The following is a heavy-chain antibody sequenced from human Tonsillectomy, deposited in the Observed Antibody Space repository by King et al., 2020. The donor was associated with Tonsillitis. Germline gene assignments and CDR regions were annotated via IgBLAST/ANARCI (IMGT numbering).Heavy chain of an antibody. CDR1: GGSFSSYA. V-gene: IGHV1-69*01. Sequence: QLVQSGAEVKKPGSSVKVSCKASGGSFSSYAISWVRQAPGQGLEWMGGIIPPFGTANFAQNFQGRVRITADESTSTAVMELSSRGSDDTAVYYCARAHSSGYWAYNYYMDVWGKGTTVTVSS. CDR3: ARAHSSGYWAYNYYMDV. J-gene: IGHJ6*03. D-gene: IGHD3-22*01. CDR2: IIPPFGTA.